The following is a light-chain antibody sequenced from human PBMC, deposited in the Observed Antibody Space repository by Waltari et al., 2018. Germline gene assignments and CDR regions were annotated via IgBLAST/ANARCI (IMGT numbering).Light chain of an antibody. CDR1: PRDVGGFRF. Sequence: QSALTQPPSASGSPGHSVTISCTVTPRDVGGFRFVSWYQQHPGKAPRLIIYDVIKRPSGVPDRFSGSKSGNTASLTVSGLQPEDEADYFCCSFSGANNVLFGGGTKLTVL. CDR3: CSFSGANNVL. CDR2: DVI. V-gene: IGLV2-8*01. J-gene: IGLJ2*01.